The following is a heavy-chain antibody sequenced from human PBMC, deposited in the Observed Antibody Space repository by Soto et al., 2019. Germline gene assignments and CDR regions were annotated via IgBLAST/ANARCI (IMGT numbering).Heavy chain of an antibody. CDR3: AKTITTVGVSSTGRGALLDN. CDR1: GFSFSAFG. D-gene: IGHD3-3*01. Sequence: QVQLVESGGGVVQPGRSLRLSCAASGFSFSAFGMHWVRQAPGKGLEWIAVISNDGKSEHYADSVKGRFTISRDNSKNTFYQQMNSLSVEDTAVYYCAKTITTVGVSSTGRGALLDNWGQGILVSVSS. V-gene: IGHV3-30*18. CDR2: ISNDGKSE. J-gene: IGHJ4*02.